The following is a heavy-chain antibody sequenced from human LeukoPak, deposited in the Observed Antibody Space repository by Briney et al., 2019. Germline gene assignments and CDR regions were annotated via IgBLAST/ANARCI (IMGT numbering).Heavy chain of an antibody. V-gene: IGHV4-31*03. CDR3: ARGERDGYNYAFDY. CDR1: GAFISSGGYY. D-gene: IGHD5-24*01. CDR2: IYYSGST. Sequence: SQTLSLTCTVSGAFISSGGYYWSWIRQHPGKGLEWIGYIYYSGSTYYNPSLESRVTISVDTSKNQFSLKLSSVTAADTAVYYCARGERDGYNYAFDYWGQGTLVTVSS. J-gene: IGHJ4*02.